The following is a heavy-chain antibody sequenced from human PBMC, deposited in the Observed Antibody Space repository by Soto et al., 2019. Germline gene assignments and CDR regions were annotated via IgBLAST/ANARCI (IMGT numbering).Heavy chain of an antibody. V-gene: IGHV3-74*01. D-gene: IGHD5-12*01. J-gene: IGHJ6*02. CDR1: GFTFSSYW. CDR2: INNDGSST. Sequence: GGSLRLSCAASGFTFSSYWMHWVRQTPGKGLVWVSRINNDGSSTRYADSVKGRFTISRDNAKNTLYLQINRLRAEDTAVYYCARDPNTYRGWYYGMDVWGQGTTVTVSS. CDR3: ARDPNTYRGWYYGMDV.